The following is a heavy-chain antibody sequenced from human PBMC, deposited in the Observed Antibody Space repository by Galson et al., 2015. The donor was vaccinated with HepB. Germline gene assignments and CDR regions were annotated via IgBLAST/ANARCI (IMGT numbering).Heavy chain of an antibody. D-gene: IGHD6-6*01. Sequence: VKVSCKASGGSFSTSSISWVRQAPGQGLEWMGGIIPMFRTAYYAQKFQGSVIISADASTSTAYLEMTSLKSEDTAVYFCARAVATRPVDYYLDVWGNGTTVTVSS. CDR3: ARAVATRPVDYYLDV. V-gene: IGHV1-69*13. J-gene: IGHJ6*03. CDR1: GGSFSTSS. CDR2: IIPMFRTA.